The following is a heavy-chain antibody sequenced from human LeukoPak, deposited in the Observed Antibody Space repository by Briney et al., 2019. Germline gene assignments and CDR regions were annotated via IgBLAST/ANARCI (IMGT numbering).Heavy chain of an antibody. Sequence: SETLSLTCTVSGGSISRGGHYWAWIRQPPGKGLEWIGSIYYSGRTYYHPSLESRVTISVDTSQNQFSLRLTSVTAADTAVYFCANYYDSRGHYLFDFWGQGTLVTVPS. J-gene: IGHJ4*02. CDR2: IYYSGRT. V-gene: IGHV4-39*01. CDR3: ANYYDSRGHYLFDF. CDR1: GGSISRGGHY. D-gene: IGHD3-22*01.